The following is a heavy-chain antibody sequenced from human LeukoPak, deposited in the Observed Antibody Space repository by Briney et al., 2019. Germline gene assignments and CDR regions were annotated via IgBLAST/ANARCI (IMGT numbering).Heavy chain of an antibody. CDR3: ARDEGAGATTDY. CDR2: ISAYNGNT. Sequence: GASVKVSCKGPGYTFTSHGISWVRQAPGQGPEWMGWISAYNGNTNYAQKFQGRVTMTTDTSTSTAYMELRSLRSDDTAVYYCARDEGAGATTDYWGQGTLVTVSS. J-gene: IGHJ4*02. V-gene: IGHV1-18*01. CDR1: GYTFTSHG. D-gene: IGHD1-26*01.